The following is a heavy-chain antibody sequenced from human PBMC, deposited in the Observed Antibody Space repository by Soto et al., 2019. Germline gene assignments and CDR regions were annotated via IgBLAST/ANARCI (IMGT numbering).Heavy chain of an antibody. V-gene: IGHV3-30*18. J-gene: IGHJ4*02. Sequence: QVQLVESGGGVVQPGRSLRLSCAASGFIFSSYGMHWVRQAPGKGLEWVAVISYEGSHTYYADSVKGRFTITRDNCKTSMYVHTNSLKPQDTSVYNRAKDVHCEAGSWSWTEGFDNWGKGTVLTVSS. CDR3: AKDVHCEAGSWSWTEGFDN. CDR2: ISYEGSHT. D-gene: IGHD2-21*01. CDR1: GFIFSSYG.